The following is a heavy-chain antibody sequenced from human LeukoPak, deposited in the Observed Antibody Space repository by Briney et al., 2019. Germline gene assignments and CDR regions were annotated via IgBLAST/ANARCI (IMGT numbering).Heavy chain of an antibody. CDR1: GGTFSSYA. Sequence: SVKVSCKASGGTFSSYAISWVRQAPGQGLEWMGRIIPIFGTANYAQKFQGRVTITTDESTSTAYMELSSLRSEDTAVYYCARDMAVQQPPIYYFDYWGQGTLVTVSS. CDR3: ARDMAVQQPPIYYFDY. J-gene: IGHJ4*02. CDR2: IIPIFGTA. D-gene: IGHD6-13*01. V-gene: IGHV1-69*05.